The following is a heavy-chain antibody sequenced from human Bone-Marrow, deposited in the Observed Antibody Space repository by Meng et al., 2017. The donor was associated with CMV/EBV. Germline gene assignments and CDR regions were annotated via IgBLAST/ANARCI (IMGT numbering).Heavy chain of an antibody. CDR1: NSSFTHHT. D-gene: IGHD2-2*01. V-gene: IGHV4-34*01. CDR2: IYYSGST. J-gene: IGHJ3*02. CDR3: AVPTLGAFDI. Sequence: SETLSLTCGVYNSSFTHHTWSWIRLSPGKGLEWIGSIYYSGSTYYNPSLKSRVTISVDTSKNQFSLKLSSVTAADTAVYYCAVPTLGAFDIWGQGTMVTVSS.